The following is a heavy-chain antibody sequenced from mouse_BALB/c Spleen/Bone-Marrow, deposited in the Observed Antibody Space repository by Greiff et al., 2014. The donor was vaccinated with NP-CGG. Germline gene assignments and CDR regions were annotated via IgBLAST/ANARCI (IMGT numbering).Heavy chain of an antibody. CDR3: VRREGNHAAWFAY. Sequence: VQLQQSGPDLVKPSQSLSLTCTVTGYSITSGYSWHWIRQFPGNKLEWMGYIHYSGSTNYNPSLKSRISITRDTSKNQFFLQLNSVTTEDTATYYCVRREGNHAAWFAYWGQGTLVTVSA. CDR2: IHYSGST. CDR1: GYSITSGYS. J-gene: IGHJ3*01. V-gene: IGHV3-1*02. D-gene: IGHD2-1*01.